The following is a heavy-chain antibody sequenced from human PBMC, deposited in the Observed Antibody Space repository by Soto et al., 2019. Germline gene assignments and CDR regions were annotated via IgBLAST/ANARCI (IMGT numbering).Heavy chain of an antibody. Sequence: SETLSLTCTVSGGSISSGDYYWSWIRQPPGKGLEWIGYIYYSGSTYYNPSLKSRVTISVDTSKNQFSLKLSSVTAADTAVYYCATLYYGPPHYHYYGIDVSGQGTTVPVSS. J-gene: IGHJ6*02. V-gene: IGHV4-30-4*01. CDR2: IYYSGST. D-gene: IGHD3-10*01. CDR1: GGSISSGDYY. CDR3: ATLYYGPPHYHYYGIDV.